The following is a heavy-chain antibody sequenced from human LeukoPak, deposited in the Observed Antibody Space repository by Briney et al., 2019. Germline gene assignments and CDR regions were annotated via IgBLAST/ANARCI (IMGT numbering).Heavy chain of an antibody. D-gene: IGHD2-15*01. CDR1: GFTFSSNA. J-gene: IGHJ4*02. CDR2: ISSNGGST. V-gene: IGHV3-64*01. CDR3: ARVMCGSGGSCYFDY. Sequence: PGGSLRLSCAASGFTFSSNAMHWVRQAPGKGLEYVSAISSNGGSTYYANSVKGRFTISRDNSKNTLYLQMSSLRAEDMAVYYCARVMCGSGGSCYFDYWGQGTLVTVSS.